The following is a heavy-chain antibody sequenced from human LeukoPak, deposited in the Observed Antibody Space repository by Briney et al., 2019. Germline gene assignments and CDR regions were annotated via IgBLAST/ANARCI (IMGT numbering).Heavy chain of an antibody. CDR2: IYYSGST. CDR3: ASNSLSGYQVDY. D-gene: IGHD2-2*01. CDR1: GGSISSYY. Sequence: SETLSLTCTVSGGSISSYYWSWIRQPPGRGLEWIGYIYYSGSTNYNPSLKSRVTISVDTSKNQFSLKLSSVTAADTAVYYCASNSLSGYQVDYWGQGTLVTVSS. V-gene: IGHV4-59*01. J-gene: IGHJ4*02.